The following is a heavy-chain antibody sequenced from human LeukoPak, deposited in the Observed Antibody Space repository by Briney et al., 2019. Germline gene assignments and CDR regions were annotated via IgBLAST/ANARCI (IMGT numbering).Heavy chain of an antibody. CDR2: IIPILGIA. V-gene: IGHV1-69*04. J-gene: IGHJ4*02. CDR1: GGTFSRYG. Sequence: SVKVSCKASGGTFSRYGISWVRQAPGQGLEWMGRIIPILGIANYAQKFQGRVTITADKSTSTAYMELSSLRSEDTAVYYCATTYYYGSGSYYNEYYFDYWGQGTLVTVSS. CDR3: ATTYYYGSGSYYNEYYFDY. D-gene: IGHD3-10*01.